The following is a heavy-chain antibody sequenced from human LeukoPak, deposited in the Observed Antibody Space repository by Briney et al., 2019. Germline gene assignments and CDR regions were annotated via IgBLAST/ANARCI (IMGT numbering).Heavy chain of an antibody. CDR2: ISSSSSYI. Sequence: GGSLRLSCAASGFTFSSYSMNWVRQAPGKGLEWVSSISSSSSYIYYAGSVKGRFTISRDNAKNSLYLQMNSLRAEDTAVYYCARVGMRYYDSSGYSDYWGQGTLVTVSS. CDR3: ARVGMRYYDSSGYSDY. V-gene: IGHV3-21*01. J-gene: IGHJ4*02. D-gene: IGHD3-22*01. CDR1: GFTFSSYS.